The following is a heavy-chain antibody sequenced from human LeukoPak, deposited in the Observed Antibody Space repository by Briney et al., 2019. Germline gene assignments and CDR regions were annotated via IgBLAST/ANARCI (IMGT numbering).Heavy chain of an antibody. CDR3: ARGNDYGSGSYYPDFDY. D-gene: IGHD3-10*01. V-gene: IGHV1-69*04. J-gene: IGHJ4*02. Sequence: ASVKVSCKASGGTFSSYAISWLRQAPGQGLEWMGRIIPITGIANQAQKFQGRVTITADRSTSTAYMELSSLRSEDTAVYYCARGNDYGSGSYYPDFDYWGQGTLVAVSS. CDR1: GGTFSSYA. CDR2: IIPITGIA.